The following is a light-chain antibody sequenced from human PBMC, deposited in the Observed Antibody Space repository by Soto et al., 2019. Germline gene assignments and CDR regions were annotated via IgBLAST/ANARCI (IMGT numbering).Light chain of an antibody. CDR3: QQYGRSPLT. V-gene: IGKV3-20*01. J-gene: IGKJ5*01. Sequence: IVLTQSPATLSLPPGERATLSCRATQSVSSNYLAWYQQKAGQAPRLLIYGASSRATGIPDRFSGSGSGTDFTLTISRLEPEDFAVYYCQQYGRSPLTFGQGTRLEIK. CDR1: QSVSSNY. CDR2: GAS.